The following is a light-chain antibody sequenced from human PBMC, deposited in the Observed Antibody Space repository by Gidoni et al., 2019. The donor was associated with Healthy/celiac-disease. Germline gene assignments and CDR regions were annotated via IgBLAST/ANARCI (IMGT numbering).Light chain of an antibody. J-gene: IGKJ4*01. V-gene: IGKV3-15*01. CDR2: GAS. CDR1: QSVSSN. Sequence: IVMTQSPATLSVSPGERATLSCRASQSVSSNFAWYQQKPGQAPRLLIYGASTRAPGIPARFSGSGSGTEFTLTISSLHSEDFAVYYCQQYNNWLPLTFGGGTKVEIK. CDR3: QQYNNWLPLT.